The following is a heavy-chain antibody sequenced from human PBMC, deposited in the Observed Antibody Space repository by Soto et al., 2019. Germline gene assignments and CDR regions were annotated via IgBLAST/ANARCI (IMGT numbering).Heavy chain of an antibody. CDR3: STDGDYGSGPMLWSEH. J-gene: IGHJ5*02. V-gene: IGHV3-15*01. CDR1: GVTFSNAW. D-gene: IGHD3-10*01. Sequence: GGSLRLSCAASGVTFSNAWMSWVRQAPGKGLEWVGRIKSKNDGGTTDYAAPVKGRFTISRDDSKNTLYLQMNSLKTEDPGVYLCSTDGDYGSGPMLWSEHRGKGTLVIVSS. CDR2: IKSKNDGGTT.